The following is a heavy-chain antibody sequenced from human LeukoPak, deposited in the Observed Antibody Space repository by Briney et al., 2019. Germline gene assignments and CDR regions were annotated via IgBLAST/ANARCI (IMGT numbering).Heavy chain of an antibody. V-gene: IGHV3-23*01. CDR1: GFTFSSYA. CDR2: ISGGGSGT. CDR3: AKKLAGPNNWFDP. J-gene: IGHJ5*02. D-gene: IGHD1-1*01. Sequence: GGSLRLSYAPSGFTFSSYAMSWVRQAPGKGLEWVAVISGGGSGTYHADSVRGRFTISRDDSKNTLYLQMNSLRAEDTAVYYCAKKLAGPNNWFDPWGQGTLVTVSS.